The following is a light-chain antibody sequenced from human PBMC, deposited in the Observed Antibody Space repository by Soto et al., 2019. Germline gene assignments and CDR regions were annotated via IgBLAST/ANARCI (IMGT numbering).Light chain of an antibody. CDR1: QTISIY. Sequence: DIQMTQSPSTLSASVGDRVTIICRASQTISIYLAWYQQKPGRAPKVLIYKTSTLESGVPSRFSGSGSGSEFTLTVSSLQPDDVATYYCQHYNGYPISFGGGTKVEIK. J-gene: IGKJ4*01. V-gene: IGKV1-5*03. CDR2: KTS. CDR3: QHYNGYPIS.